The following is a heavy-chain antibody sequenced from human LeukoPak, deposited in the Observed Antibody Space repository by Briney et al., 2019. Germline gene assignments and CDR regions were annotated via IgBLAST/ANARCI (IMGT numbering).Heavy chain of an antibody. CDR1: GYTFTSYG. CDR2: ISAYNGNT. CDR3: ARVLTHDFWSGYYDFDY. Sequence: ASVKVSCKASGYTFTSYGISWVRQAPGQGLEWMGWISAYNGNTNYAQKLQGRVTMTTDTSTSTAYMELRSLRSDDTAVYYCARVLTHDFWSGYYDFDYWGQRTLVTVSS. J-gene: IGHJ4*02. V-gene: IGHV1-18*01. D-gene: IGHD3-3*01.